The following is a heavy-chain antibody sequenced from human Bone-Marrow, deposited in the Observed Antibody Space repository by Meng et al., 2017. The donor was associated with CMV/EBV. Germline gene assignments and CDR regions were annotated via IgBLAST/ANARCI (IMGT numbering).Heavy chain of an antibody. D-gene: IGHD6-6*01. J-gene: IGHJ6*02. CDR3: ARRGILGYSSSSGRNYGMDV. CDR2: VYYNGSS. CDR1: AASISTASYY. V-gene: IGHV4-39*07. Sequence: SETLSLTCIVPAASISTASYYWGWIRQPPGKGLEWFGRVYYNGSSYNSPSLRRRVTISVDTSEKQFSLKLSSVTAADTAVYYCARRGILGYSSSSGRNYGMDVWGQGTTVTVSS.